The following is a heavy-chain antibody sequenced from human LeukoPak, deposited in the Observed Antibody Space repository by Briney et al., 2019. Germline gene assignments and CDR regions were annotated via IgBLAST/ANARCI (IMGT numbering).Heavy chain of an antibody. Sequence: GASVKVSCKASGYTFTGYYLHWVRQAPGQGLEWMAWINPNSGGTNYAQNFQGRVTMTRDTSISTAYMELSRLRSDDTAVYYCARDLGLAATEGGYWGQGTLATVSS. V-gene: IGHV1-2*02. CDR2: INPNSGGT. J-gene: IGHJ4*02. CDR1: GYTFTGYY. CDR3: ARDLGLAATEGGY. D-gene: IGHD6-13*01.